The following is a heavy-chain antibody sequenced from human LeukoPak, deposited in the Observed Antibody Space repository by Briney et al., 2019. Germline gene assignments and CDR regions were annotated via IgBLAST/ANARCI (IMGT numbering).Heavy chain of an antibody. J-gene: IGHJ4*02. V-gene: IGHV4-39*07. CDR2: IYYSGST. D-gene: IGHD6-13*01. CDR3: ARGGVAAAGTRPRRFDY. CDR1: GGSISSSSYY. Sequence: SETLSLTCTVSGGSISSSSYYWGWIRQPPGKGLEWIGSIYYSGSTYYNPSLKSRVTISVDTSKNQFSLKLSSVTAADTAVYYCARGGVAAAGTRPRRFDYWGQGTLVTVSS.